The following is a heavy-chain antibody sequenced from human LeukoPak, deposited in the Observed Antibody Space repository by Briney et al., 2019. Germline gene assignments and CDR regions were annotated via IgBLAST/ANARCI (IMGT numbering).Heavy chain of an antibody. CDR3: ARQRKGDWFDP. V-gene: IGHV4-59*08. J-gene: IGHJ5*02. CDR1: GGSISSYY. CDR2: IYYSGST. D-gene: IGHD3-16*01. Sequence: PSETLSLTCTVSGGSISSYYWSWIRQPPGKGLEWIGYIYYSGSTNYNPSLKSRVTISVDTSKNQFSLKLSSVTAADTAVYYRARQRKGDWFDPWGQGTLVTVSS.